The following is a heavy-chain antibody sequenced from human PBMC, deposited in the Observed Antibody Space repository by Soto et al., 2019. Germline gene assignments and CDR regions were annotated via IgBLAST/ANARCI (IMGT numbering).Heavy chain of an antibody. CDR3: ARAIGPTLFDY. CDR2: IGTAGDT. D-gene: IGHD3-22*01. J-gene: IGHJ4*02. Sequence: GGSLRLSCSASGFTFSSYDMHWVRQGPGKGLEWVSAIGTAGDTNYAGSVKGRFTSSRENAKNSLYLQMNSLRAGDTAIYFCARAIGPTLFDYWGQGALVTVSS. CDR1: GFTFSSYD. V-gene: IGHV3-13*04.